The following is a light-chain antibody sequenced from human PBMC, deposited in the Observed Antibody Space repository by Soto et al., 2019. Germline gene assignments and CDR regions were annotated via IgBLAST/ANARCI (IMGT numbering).Light chain of an antibody. CDR3: AAWDDSLNGYV. J-gene: IGLJ1*01. Sequence: QSVLTQSPSASGTPGQRVSISCSGSTSNIGTNTVSWYQHVPGTAPKLLIYSNDQRPSGVPDRFSGSKSGTSASLAISGLQSEDEADCYCAAWDDSLNGYVFGTGTKVTVL. CDR2: SND. CDR1: TSNIGTNT. V-gene: IGLV1-44*01.